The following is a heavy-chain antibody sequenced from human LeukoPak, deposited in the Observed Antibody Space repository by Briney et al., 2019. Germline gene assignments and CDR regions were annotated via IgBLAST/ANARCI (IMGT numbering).Heavy chain of an antibody. J-gene: IGHJ4*02. D-gene: IGHD3-10*01. V-gene: IGHV4-28*01. CDR2: IYHSGTT. CDR3: ARKENVYYYFDY. Sequence: SETLSLTCAVSGYSITSSSWWGWIRQPPGKGLEWIGYIYHSGTTYYNPLLQSRVTMSVDTSKNQFSLKLSSVTAVDTAVYYCARKENVYYYFDYWGQGTLVTVSS. CDR1: GYSITSSSW.